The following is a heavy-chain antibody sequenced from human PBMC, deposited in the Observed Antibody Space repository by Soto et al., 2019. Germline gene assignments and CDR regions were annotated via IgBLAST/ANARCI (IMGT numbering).Heavy chain of an antibody. CDR2: ISAYNGNT. CDR3: ARERGDFWGHAVNWFDR. V-gene: IGHV1-18*01. D-gene: IGHD3-3*01. Sequence: GASVKVSCKASGYTFTSYGISWVRQAPGQGLEWMGWISAYNGNTNYAQKLQGRVTMTTDTSTSTAYMELRSLRSDDTAVYYCARERGDFWGHAVNWFDRWGQGALVTVSS. CDR1: GYTFTSYG. J-gene: IGHJ5*02.